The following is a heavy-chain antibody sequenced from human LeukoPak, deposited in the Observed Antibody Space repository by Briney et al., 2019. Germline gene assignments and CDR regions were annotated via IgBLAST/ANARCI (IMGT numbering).Heavy chain of an antibody. Sequence: GGSLRLSCAASGFTFSSYAMHWVRQAPGKGLEWVAVISYDGSNKYYADSVKGRFTISRDNSKNTLYLQMNSLRAEDTAVYYCAKDGVVVVAATGWFDPWGQGTLVTVSS. J-gene: IGHJ5*02. CDR3: AKDGVVVVAATGWFDP. V-gene: IGHV3-30*04. CDR1: GFTFSSYA. D-gene: IGHD2-15*01. CDR2: ISYDGSNK.